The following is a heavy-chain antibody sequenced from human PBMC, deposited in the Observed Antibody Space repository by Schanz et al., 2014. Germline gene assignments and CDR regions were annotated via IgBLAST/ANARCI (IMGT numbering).Heavy chain of an antibody. CDR2: IYSGIGA. CDR1: GFTVSSNH. J-gene: IGHJ6*03. CDR3: ARDGDRFYHNYYMDV. V-gene: IGHV3-66*01. D-gene: IGHD4-17*01. Sequence: VQLAESGGGLVQPGGSLRLSCAVSGFTVSSNHMSWVRQAPGKGLEWVSVIYSGIGAYYADSVKGRFTVSRDNARNSLYLHMNTLGAEDTAVYYCARDGDRFYHNYYMDVWGKGTTVTVSS.